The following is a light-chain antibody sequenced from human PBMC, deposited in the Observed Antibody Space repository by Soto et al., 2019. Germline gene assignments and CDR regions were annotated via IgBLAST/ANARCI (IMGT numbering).Light chain of an antibody. J-gene: IGLJ2*01. CDR1: SSDVGGYNY. Sequence: QSALTQPASVSGSPGQSITISCTGTSSDVGGYNYVSWYQQHPGKAPKLMIYDVSNRPSGVSNRFSGSKSCNTASLTISGLQAEDEADYYCSSYTSSSTTLYVVFGGGKKLTVL. CDR2: DVS. V-gene: IGLV2-14*01. CDR3: SSYTSSSTTLYVV.